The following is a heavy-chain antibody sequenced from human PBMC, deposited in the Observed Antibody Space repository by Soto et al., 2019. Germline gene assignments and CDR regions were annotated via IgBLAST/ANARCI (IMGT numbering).Heavy chain of an antibody. CDR2: ISYDESNK. CDR3: AKDRDYGDYGHYFDY. V-gene: IGHV3-30*18. J-gene: IGHJ4*02. CDR1: GFTFSSYG. Sequence: GGSLRLSCAASGFTFSSYGMHWVRQAPGKGLEWVAVISYDESNKYYADSVKGRFTISRDNSKNTLYLQMNSLRAEDTAVYYCAKDRDYGDYGHYFDYWGQGTLVTVSS. D-gene: IGHD4-17*01.